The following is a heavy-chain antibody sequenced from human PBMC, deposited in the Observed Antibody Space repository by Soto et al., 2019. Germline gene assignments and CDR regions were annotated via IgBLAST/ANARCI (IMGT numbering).Heavy chain of an antibody. CDR3: AKDAITMVRGVISYYGMDV. V-gene: IGHV3-9*02. CDR1: GFTSDDYS. Sequence: EVQLVESGGGLVQPGRSLRLSCAASGFTSDDYSMHWVRQAPGKGLEWVSGSSWNSGSICYADSVKGRFTISRDNDNNSLYLQMNSLRAEDTALYYCAKDAITMVRGVISYYGMDVWGQGTTVTVSS. CDR2: SSWNSGSI. J-gene: IGHJ6*02. D-gene: IGHD3-10*01.